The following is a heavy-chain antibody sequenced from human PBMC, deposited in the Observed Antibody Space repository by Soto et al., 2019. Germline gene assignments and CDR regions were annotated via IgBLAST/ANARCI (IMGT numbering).Heavy chain of an antibody. Sequence: QVQLVESGGGVVQLGRSLRLSCAASGFTFSSYAMHWVRQAPGKGLEWVAVISYDGSNKYYADSVKGRFTISRDNSKNTLYLQMNSLRAEDTAVYYCARDGMEGPYHIVVVPAAPNWFDPWGQGTLVTVSS. V-gene: IGHV3-30-3*01. D-gene: IGHD2-2*01. CDR3: ARDGMEGPYHIVVVPAAPNWFDP. J-gene: IGHJ5*02. CDR2: ISYDGSNK. CDR1: GFTFSSYA.